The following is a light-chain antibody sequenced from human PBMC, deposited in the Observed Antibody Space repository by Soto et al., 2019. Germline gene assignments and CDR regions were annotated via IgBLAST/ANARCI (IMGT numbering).Light chain of an antibody. J-gene: IGKJ2*01. CDR2: KAS. CDR1: QSISNS. CDR3: QQYVNYPYT. Sequence: DIQMTQSPSTLSASVRDRVTITCRASQSISNSLAWYQQRPGKAPKLLIYKASSLETGVPSRFSGSGSGTEFTLTISSLQPDDFATYYCQQYVNYPYTVGQGTKVDSK. V-gene: IGKV1-5*03.